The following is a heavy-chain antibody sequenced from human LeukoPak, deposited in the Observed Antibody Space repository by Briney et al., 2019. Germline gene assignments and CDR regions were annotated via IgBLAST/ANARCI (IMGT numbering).Heavy chain of an antibody. D-gene: IGHD6-13*01. Sequence: SETLSLTCAVYGGSFSGYYWSWICQPPGKGLEWIGEINHSGSTNYNPSLKSRVTISVGTSKNQFSLKLSSVTAADTAVYYCATRLGGYSSTIDYWGQGTLVTVSS. CDR3: ATRLGGYSSTIDY. J-gene: IGHJ4*02. CDR2: INHSGST. CDR1: GGSFSGYY. V-gene: IGHV4-34*01.